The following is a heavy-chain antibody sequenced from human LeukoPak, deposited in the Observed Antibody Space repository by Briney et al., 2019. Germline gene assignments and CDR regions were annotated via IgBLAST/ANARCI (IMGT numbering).Heavy chain of an antibody. CDR2: INPNSGGT. V-gene: IGHV1-2*02. CDR1: GYTFTGYY. D-gene: IGHD2-21*02. Sequence: GSVKVSCKASGYTFTGYYMHWVRQAPGQGLEWMGWINPNSGGTNYAQKFQGRVTMTRDTSISTAYMELSRLRSDDTAVYYCARVPAITVTPELNPWGQGTLVIVSS. J-gene: IGHJ5*02. CDR3: ARVPAITVTPELNP.